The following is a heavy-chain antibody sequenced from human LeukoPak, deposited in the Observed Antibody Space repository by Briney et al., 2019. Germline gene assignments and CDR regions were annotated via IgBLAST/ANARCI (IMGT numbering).Heavy chain of an antibody. CDR1: GFTFGDYA. D-gene: IGHD6-13*01. CDR2: IRSKAYGGTT. Sequence: PGGSLRLSCTASGFTFGDYAMSWFRQAPGKGLEWVGFIRSKAYGGTTEYAASVKGRFTISRDDSKSIAYLQMNSLKTEDTAVYYCTREGYSSSWSFFDYWGQGTLATVSS. V-gene: IGHV3-49*03. CDR3: TREGYSSSWSFFDY. J-gene: IGHJ4*02.